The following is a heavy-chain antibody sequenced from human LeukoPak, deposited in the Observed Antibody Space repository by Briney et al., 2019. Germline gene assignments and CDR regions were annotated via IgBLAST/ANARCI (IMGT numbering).Heavy chain of an antibody. CDR1: GYTFTNFY. CDR2: THPSSGGT. J-gene: IGHJ4*02. D-gene: IGHD3-10*01. V-gene: IGHV1-2*02. Sequence: ASVKISCKASGYTFTNFYMHWVRQAPGQGLEWMGWTHPSSGGTRYEERFHGRVNMPRDMSTSTAYMELSSLTSDDTAVYYCARMTHGSRASYSHFDYWSQGTLVTVSS. CDR3: ARMTHGSRASYSHFDY.